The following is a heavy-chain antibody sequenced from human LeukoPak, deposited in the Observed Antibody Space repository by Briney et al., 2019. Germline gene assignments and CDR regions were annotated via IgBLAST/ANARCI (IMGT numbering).Heavy chain of an antibody. J-gene: IGHJ5*02. CDR1: GGSISSYY. D-gene: IGHD3-10*01. CDR3: ARDLYGSGSHPNWFEP. CDR2: IYYSGST. Sequence: SETLSLTCTVSGGSISSYYWSWIRQPPGKGLEWIGYIYYSGSTNYNPSLKSRVTISVDTSKNQFSLKLSSVTAADTAVYYCARDLYGSGSHPNWFEPWGQGTLVTVSS. V-gene: IGHV4-59*01.